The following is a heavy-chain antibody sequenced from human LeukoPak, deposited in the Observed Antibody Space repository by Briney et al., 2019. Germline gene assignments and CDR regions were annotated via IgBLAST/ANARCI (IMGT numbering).Heavy chain of an antibody. Sequence: SETLSLTCTVSGGSISSYYWSWIRQPPGKGLEWIGYIYYSGSINYNPSLKSRVTISVDTSKNQFSLKLSSVTAADTAVYYCAREVRGVIIGDWFDPWGQGTLVTVSS. CDR2: IYYSGSI. D-gene: IGHD3-10*01. J-gene: IGHJ5*02. CDR3: AREVRGVIIGDWFDP. V-gene: IGHV4-59*01. CDR1: GGSISSYY.